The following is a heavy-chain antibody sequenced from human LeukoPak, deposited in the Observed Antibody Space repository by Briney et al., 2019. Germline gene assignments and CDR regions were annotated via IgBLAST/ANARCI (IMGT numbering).Heavy chain of an antibody. V-gene: IGHV3-23*01. CDR3: AKDKLGGPYNWFDP. D-gene: IGHD3-16*01. CDR1: GFTFSSYA. Sequence: GGSLRLSCAASGFTFSSYAMSWVRQAPGKGLEWVSAVSGSGGSTYYVDSVKGRFTISRDNSKNTLYLQMNSLRAEDTAVYYCAKDKLGGPYNWFDPWGQGTLVTVSS. J-gene: IGHJ5*02. CDR2: VSGSGGST.